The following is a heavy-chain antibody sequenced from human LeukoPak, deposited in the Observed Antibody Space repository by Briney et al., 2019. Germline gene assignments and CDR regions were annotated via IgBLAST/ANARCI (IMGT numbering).Heavy chain of an antibody. J-gene: IGHJ4*02. Sequence: SETLSLTCTVSDASISGYYWSWIRQPPGKGLEWIGSIHFSGSTNYNPSLRSRVTISVDTSKNQLSLKLSSVTAADTAVYYCARDLGWIYFDYWGQGTLATVSS. CDR3: ARDLGWIYFDY. CDR1: DASISGYY. D-gene: IGHD2-2*03. V-gene: IGHV4-59*01. CDR2: IHFSGST.